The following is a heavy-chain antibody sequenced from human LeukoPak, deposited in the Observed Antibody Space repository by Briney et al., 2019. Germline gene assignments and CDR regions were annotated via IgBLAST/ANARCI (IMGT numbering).Heavy chain of an antibody. D-gene: IGHD6-13*01. CDR1: GFTFLNYA. CDR2: MSYDGNTS. CDR3: TREWGTAADY. V-gene: IGHV3-30-3*01. J-gene: IGHJ4*02. Sequence: GGSLRLSCVTSGFTFLNYAVHWVRQAPGKGLEWVAVMSYDGNTSYYADSVKGRFTLSRDSSQNTLYLQMDSLRPADTAVYYCTREWGTAADYWGQGTLVTVSS.